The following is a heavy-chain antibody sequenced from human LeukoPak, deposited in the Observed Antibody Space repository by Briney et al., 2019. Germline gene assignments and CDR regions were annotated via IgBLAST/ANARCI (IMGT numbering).Heavy chain of an antibody. V-gene: IGHV3-23*01. CDR3: AKDLGIAVAGTVDY. J-gene: IGHJ4*02. Sequence: SGGSLRLSCAASGFTFSSYAMSWVRQAPGKGLEWVSAISGSGGSTYYADPVKGRFTISRDNSKNTLYLQMDSLRAEDTAVYYCAKDLGIAVAGTVDYWGQGTLVTVSS. D-gene: IGHD6-19*01. CDR1: GFTFSSYA. CDR2: ISGSGGST.